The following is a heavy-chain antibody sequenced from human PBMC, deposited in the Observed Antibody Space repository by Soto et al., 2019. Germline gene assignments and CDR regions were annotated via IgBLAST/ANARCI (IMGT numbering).Heavy chain of an antibody. CDR3: GREVAHGDYVEVDY. J-gene: IGHJ4*02. V-gene: IGHV4-30-4*01. CDR1: GGSISSGDYY. Sequence: QVQLQESGPGLVKPSQTLSLTCTVSGGSISSGDYYWSWIRQPPGKGLEWIGYIYYSGSTYSTPSLKSRVTISVDTSKNQFALKLSSVTAADTAVYYCGREVAHGDYVEVDYWGQGTLVTVSS. D-gene: IGHD4-17*01. CDR2: IYYSGST.